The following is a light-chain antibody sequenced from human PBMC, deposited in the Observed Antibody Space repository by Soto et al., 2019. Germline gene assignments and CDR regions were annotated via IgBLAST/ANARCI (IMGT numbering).Light chain of an antibody. CDR2: AAS. Sequence: DIQMTQSPSSLSASVGDRVTITCRSSQSISSYLNWYQQKPGKAPKLLIYAASSLQSGVPSRFSGSGSGTDFTLTISSLQPEDFATYYCQQSYSTPPTFGGGNKGESK. V-gene: IGKV1-39*01. CDR3: QQSYSTPPT. J-gene: IGKJ4*01. CDR1: QSISSY.